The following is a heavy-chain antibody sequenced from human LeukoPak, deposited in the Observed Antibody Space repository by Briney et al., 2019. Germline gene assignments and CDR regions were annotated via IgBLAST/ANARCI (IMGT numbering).Heavy chain of an antibody. CDR1: GGSLSHYY. V-gene: IGHV4-34*01. D-gene: IGHD3-10*01. CDR2: INHSGST. CDR3: ARGPASGSNFAWFDP. Sequence: SETLSLTCAVYGGSLSHYYWSWIRQPPGKGLEWIGEINHSGSTNYNPSLKSRVTISVDMSKNQFSLELTSVTAADTAVYYCARGPASGSNFAWFDPWGQGTLVTVSS. J-gene: IGHJ5*02.